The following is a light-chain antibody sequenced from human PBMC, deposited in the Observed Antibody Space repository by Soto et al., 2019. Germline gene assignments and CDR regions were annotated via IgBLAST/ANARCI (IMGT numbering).Light chain of an antibody. CDR2: LGS. Sequence: DLVMTQSPLSLPVTPGEPASISCRSSQSLLHSDGYDYLDWYLQKPGQSPQLLIQLGSMRASGVPDRFSGSASGTEFTLKISRVEAEDVGIYYCMQVLQTPVTFGPGTKVDI. CDR3: MQVLQTPVT. CDR1: QSLLHSDGYDY. V-gene: IGKV2-28*01. J-gene: IGKJ3*01.